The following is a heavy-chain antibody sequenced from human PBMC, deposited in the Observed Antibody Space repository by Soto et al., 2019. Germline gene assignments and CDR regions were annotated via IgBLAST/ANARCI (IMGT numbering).Heavy chain of an antibody. CDR3: ARDTLNSTALYDFWSGYTYYYYMDV. J-gene: IGHJ6*03. D-gene: IGHD3-3*01. Sequence: SVKVSCKASGGTFSSYTISWGRQAPGQGLEWMGRIIPILGIANYAQKIQGRVTITADKSTSTAYMELSSLRSEDTAVYYCARDTLNSTALYDFWSGYTYYYYMDVWGKGTTVTVSS. V-gene: IGHV1-69*04. CDR1: GGTFSSYT. CDR2: IIPILGIA.